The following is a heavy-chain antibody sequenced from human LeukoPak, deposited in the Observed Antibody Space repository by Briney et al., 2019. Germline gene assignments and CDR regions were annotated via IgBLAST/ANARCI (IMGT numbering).Heavy chain of an antibody. CDR2: INPSGGST. Sequence: ASVKVSCKASGYTFTSYYMHWVRQAPGQGLEWMGIINPSGGSTSYAQKFQGRVTMTRDMSTSTVYMELSRLRSDDTAVYYCARDVQRNTAMAPDYYYYMDVWGKGTTVTVSS. V-gene: IGHV1-46*01. D-gene: IGHD5-18*01. J-gene: IGHJ6*03. CDR1: GYTFTSYY. CDR3: ARDVQRNTAMAPDYYYYMDV.